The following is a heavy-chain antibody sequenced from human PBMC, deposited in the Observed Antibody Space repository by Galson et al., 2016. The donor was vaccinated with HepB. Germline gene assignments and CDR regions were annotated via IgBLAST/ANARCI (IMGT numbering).Heavy chain of an antibody. D-gene: IGHD2-2*01. V-gene: IGHV1-46*01. CDR3: ARAFSETAVGNLDR. CDR2: INPSDGTT. J-gene: IGHJ5*02. CDR1: GYSFTKYY. Sequence: SVKVSCKASGYSFTKYYMHWVRQAPGQGFEGMGIINPSDGTTTYAQTFQGRLTMTRDTSTTTVHMELSSLRSDDTAVYYCARAFSETAVGNLDRWGQGTQVSVSA.